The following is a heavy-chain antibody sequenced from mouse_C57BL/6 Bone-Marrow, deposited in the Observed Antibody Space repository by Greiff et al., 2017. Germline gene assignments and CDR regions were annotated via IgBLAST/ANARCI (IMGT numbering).Heavy chain of an antibody. CDR1: GYTFTSYW. Sequence: QVQLQQPGTELVMPGASVKLSCKASGYTFTSYWMHWVKQRPGQGLEWIGNINPSNGGTNYNEKFKSKATLTVDKSSSTAYMQLSSLTSEDSAVYYCAIYGSSYDYAMDYWGQGTSVTVAT. CDR3: AIYGSSYDYAMDY. V-gene: IGHV1-53*01. J-gene: IGHJ4*01. D-gene: IGHD1-1*01. CDR2: INPSNGGT.